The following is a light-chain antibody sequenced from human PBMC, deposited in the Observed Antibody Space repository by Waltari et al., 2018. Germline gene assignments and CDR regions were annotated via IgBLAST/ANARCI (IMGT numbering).Light chain of an antibody. CDR1: QTVIFSSNSKNY. J-gene: IGKJ2*01. Sequence: DIVMTQSPDSLAVSLGERATINCKSSQTVIFSSNSKNYLAWYQQKPGQPPKVPIYWASTRESGVPDRFSGSGSGTDFTLTISSLQAEDVAVYYCQQYYSTPHTFGQGTKLEIK. V-gene: IGKV4-1*01. CDR3: QQYYSTPHT. CDR2: WAS.